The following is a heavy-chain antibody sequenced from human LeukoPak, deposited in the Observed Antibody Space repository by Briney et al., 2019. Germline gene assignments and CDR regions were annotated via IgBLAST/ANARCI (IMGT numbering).Heavy chain of an antibody. CDR1: GYTFTGYY. D-gene: IGHD3-10*01. J-gene: IGHJ6*03. Sequence: ASVKVSCKASGYTFTGYYMHWVRQAPGQGLEWMGWINPNSGGTNYAQKFQGRVTMTRDTSISTAYMELSRLRSDDTAVYYCARGGYGLGSQYYMDVWGKGTTVTVSS. V-gene: IGHV1-2*02. CDR2: INPNSGGT. CDR3: ARGGYGLGSQYYMDV.